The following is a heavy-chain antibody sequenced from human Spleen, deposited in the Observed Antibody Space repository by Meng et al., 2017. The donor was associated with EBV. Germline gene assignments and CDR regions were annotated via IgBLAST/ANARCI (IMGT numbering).Heavy chain of an antibody. Sequence: QVQLVQSGPGVKKPGAEVKVSCQTSGYMFSSYDIAWVRQAPGQGLEWMGWITAHNGKTNYAQKFQDRVTIIADESTSTHSMELNSLRSEDTAMYYCASESGRGFTPDYWGQGTLVTVSS. V-gene: IGHV1-18*01. CDR3: ASESGRGFTPDY. D-gene: IGHD3-10*01. J-gene: IGHJ4*02. CDR1: GYMFSSYD. CDR2: ITAHNGKT.